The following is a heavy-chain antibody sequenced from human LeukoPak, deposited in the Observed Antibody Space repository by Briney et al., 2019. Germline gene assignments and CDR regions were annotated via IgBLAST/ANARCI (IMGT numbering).Heavy chain of an antibody. CDR2: ISYDGSNK. Sequence: GRSLRLFCAASGFTFSSYAMHWVRQAPGKGLEWVAMISYDGSNKYYADSVKGRFPISRDNSKNTVYLQMNGLRAEDTAVYYCAKGFSSGWPPLLDYWGQGTLVTVSS. V-gene: IGHV3-30*04. CDR1: GFTFSSYA. CDR3: AKGFSSGWPPLLDY. J-gene: IGHJ4*02. D-gene: IGHD6-19*01.